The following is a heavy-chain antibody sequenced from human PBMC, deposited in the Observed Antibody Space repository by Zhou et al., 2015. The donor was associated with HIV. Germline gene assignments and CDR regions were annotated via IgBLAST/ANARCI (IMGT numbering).Heavy chain of an antibody. D-gene: IGHD1-1*01. V-gene: IGHV3-48*04. CDR1: GFTFSSYS. CDR3: ARDPTGDPTNV. CDR2: ISSGSSTT. Sequence: VQLVESGGGVVQPGRSLRLSCAASGFTFSSYSLHWVRQTPGKGLEWVAYISSGSSTTNIAESVKGRFSILRDNAKNSLYLQMNSLRAEDTAVYYCARDPTGDPTNVWGKGATVTVSS. J-gene: IGHJ6*04.